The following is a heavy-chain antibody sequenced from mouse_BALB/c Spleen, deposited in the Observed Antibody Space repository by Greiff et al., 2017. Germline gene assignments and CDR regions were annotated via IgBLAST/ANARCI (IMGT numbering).Heavy chain of an antibody. CDR2: ISYSGST. D-gene: IGHD4-1*01. V-gene: IGHV3-2*02. CDR3: ARTGTWFAY. J-gene: IGHJ3*01. Sequence: VQLKESGPGLVKPSQSLSLTCTVTGYSITSDYAWNWIRQFPGNQLEWMGYISYSGSTSYNPSLKSRISITRDTSKNQFFLQLNSVTTEDTATYYCARTGTWFAYWGQGTLVTVSA. CDR1: GYSITSDYA.